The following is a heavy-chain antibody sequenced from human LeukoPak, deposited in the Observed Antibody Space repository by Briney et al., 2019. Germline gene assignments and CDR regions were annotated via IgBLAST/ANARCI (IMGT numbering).Heavy chain of an antibody. CDR3: ARVGQMVAATWGFDY. V-gene: IGHV1-46*01. Sequence: ASVKVSCKASGYTFTSYYMHWVRQAPGQGLEWMGIINPSGGSTSYAQKFQGRVTMTRDMSTSTVYMELSSLRSEDTAVYYCARVGQMVAATWGFDYWGQGTLVTVSS. CDR1: GYTFTSYY. J-gene: IGHJ4*02. CDR2: INPSGGST. D-gene: IGHD2-15*01.